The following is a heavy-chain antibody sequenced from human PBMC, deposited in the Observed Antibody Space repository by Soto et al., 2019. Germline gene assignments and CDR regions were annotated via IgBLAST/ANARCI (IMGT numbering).Heavy chain of an antibody. CDR1: GGSMSSSNW. J-gene: IGHJ4*02. Sequence: SETLSLTCAVSGGSMSSSNWWRWVRQPPGKGLEWMGQIFHSGTTNYNPSLKSRVTISIDKSNNQFSLMLSSVTAADTAIYYCASLGTTVTSFDYWGQGTLVTVSS. D-gene: IGHD4-17*01. CDR3: ASLGTTVTSFDY. V-gene: IGHV4-4*02. CDR2: IFHSGTT.